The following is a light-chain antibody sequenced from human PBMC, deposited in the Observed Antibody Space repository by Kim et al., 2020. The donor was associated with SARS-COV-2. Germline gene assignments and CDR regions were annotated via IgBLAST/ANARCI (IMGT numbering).Light chain of an antibody. Sequence: DIQMTQPPSSLSASVGDRVTITCRASQRISSYLNWYQQQPGKAPKLLIYAASSLQSGVPSRFSGSGSGTDFTLTISSLQPEDFAIYYCQQSLTAPLLTFGGGTKVDIK. CDR1: QRISSY. V-gene: IGKV1-39*01. CDR3: QQSLTAPLLT. J-gene: IGKJ4*01. CDR2: AAS.